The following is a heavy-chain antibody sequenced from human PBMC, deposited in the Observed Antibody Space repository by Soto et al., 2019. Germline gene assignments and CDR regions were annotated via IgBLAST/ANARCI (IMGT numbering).Heavy chain of an antibody. CDR3: ARPHYDFWSGSQNDAFDI. CDR2: ISAYNGNT. V-gene: IGHV1-18*04. CDR1: GYTFTGYF. J-gene: IGHJ3*02. D-gene: IGHD3-3*01. Sequence: SVKVSCNGYGYTFTGYFVHFVLQAPGQGLEWMGWISAYNGNTNYAQKLQGRVTMTTDTSTSTAYMELRSLRSDDTAVYYCARPHYDFWSGSQNDAFDIWGQGTMVTVS.